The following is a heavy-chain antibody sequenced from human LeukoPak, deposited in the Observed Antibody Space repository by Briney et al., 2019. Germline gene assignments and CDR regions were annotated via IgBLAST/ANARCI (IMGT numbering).Heavy chain of an antibody. J-gene: IGHJ6*02. CDR2: IIPILGIA. D-gene: IGHD3-10*01. CDR3: ARRLLPSTITMVRGVMYGMDV. Sequence: SVKVSCKASGGTFSSYAISWVRQAPGQGLEWMGRIIPILGIANYAQKFQGRVTITADKSTSTAYMELSSLRSEDTAVYYCARRLLPSTITMVRGVMYGMDVWGQGTTVTVSS. CDR1: GGTFSSYA. V-gene: IGHV1-69*04.